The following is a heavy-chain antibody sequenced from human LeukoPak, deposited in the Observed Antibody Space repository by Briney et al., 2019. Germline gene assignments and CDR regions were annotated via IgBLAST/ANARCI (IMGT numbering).Heavy chain of an antibody. V-gene: IGHV4-38-2*01. J-gene: IGHJ4*02. D-gene: IGHD3-3*01. CDR2: IFRGGST. CDR1: GYSISIAYY. CDR3: ARYDSRGSGSTQLEY. Sequence: SETLSFTCAVSGYSISIAYYWGWIRQPPGKGLEWIGRIFRGGSTSYNPSLMSRLTMSMDTSKNQFSLQLTSVTAADTAVYYCARYDSRGSGSTQLEYWGQGILVTISS.